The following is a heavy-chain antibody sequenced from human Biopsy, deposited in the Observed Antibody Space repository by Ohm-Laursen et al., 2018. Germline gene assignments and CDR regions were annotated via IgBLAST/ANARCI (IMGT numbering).Heavy chain of an antibody. D-gene: IGHD3-3*01. CDR3: AADADGYYTEFDY. CDR2: IVPVLGHL. Sequence: GASVTASCKASAGPSSNYAFSWVRQAPGQGLEWVGRIVPVLGHLNYAQRFQGRVSITADKSTSYVFMELSRLTSGDTAVYYCAADADGYYTEFDYWGPGTLVTVSS. V-gene: IGHV1-69*04. J-gene: IGHJ4*02. CDR1: AGPSSNYA.